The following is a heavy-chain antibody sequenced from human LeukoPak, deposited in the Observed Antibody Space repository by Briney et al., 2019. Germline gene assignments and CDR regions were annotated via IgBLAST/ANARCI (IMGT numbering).Heavy chain of an antibody. J-gene: IGHJ4*02. CDR2: IIPILGIA. CDR1: GGTFSSYT. CDR3: ASNKGSESSSFDY. Sequence: SVKVSCKASGGTFSSYTISWVRQAPGQGLEWMGRIIPILGIANYAQKFQGRVTITADKSTSTAYMELSSLRSGDTAVYYCASNKGSESSSFDYWGQGTLVTVSS. V-gene: IGHV1-69*02. D-gene: IGHD6-6*01.